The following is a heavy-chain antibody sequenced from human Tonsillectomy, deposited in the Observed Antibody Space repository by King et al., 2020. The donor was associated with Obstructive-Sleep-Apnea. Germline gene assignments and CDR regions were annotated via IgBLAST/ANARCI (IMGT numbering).Heavy chain of an antibody. D-gene: IGHD5-18*01. V-gene: IGHV4-59*08. CDR1: GGSISSYY. CDR2: VYYSGST. J-gene: IGHJ4*02. CDR3: VISVDTAMVFDY. Sequence: QLQESGPGLVKPSETLSLTCTVSGGSISSYYWSWIRQPPGKGLEWIGYVYYSGSTNYNPSLKSRVTISVDTSKKQFSLKLSSVTAADTAVYYCVISVDTAMVFDYWGQGTLVTVSS.